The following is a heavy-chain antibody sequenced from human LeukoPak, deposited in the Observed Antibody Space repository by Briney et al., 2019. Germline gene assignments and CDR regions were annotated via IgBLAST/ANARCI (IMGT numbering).Heavy chain of an antibody. Sequence: PSETLSLTCTVSGGSISSSSYYWSWIRQPPGKGLEWIGYIYYSGSTNYNPSLKSRVTISVDTSKNQFSLKLSSVTAADTAVYYCARNGGGDYDSSGYHYWGQGTLVTVSS. J-gene: IGHJ4*02. CDR3: ARNGGGDYDSSGYHY. V-gene: IGHV4-61*05. CDR1: GGSISSSSYY. CDR2: IYYSGST. D-gene: IGHD3-22*01.